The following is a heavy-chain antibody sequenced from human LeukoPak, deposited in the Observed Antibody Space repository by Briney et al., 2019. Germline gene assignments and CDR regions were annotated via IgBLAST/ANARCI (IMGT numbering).Heavy chain of an antibody. D-gene: IGHD2-15*01. V-gene: IGHV1-2*02. Sequence: GASVKVSCKASGYTFTGYYMHWVRQAPGQGLEWMGWINPNSGGTNYAQKFQGRVTMTRDTSISTAYMELSRLRSDDTAVYYCAREPSRYCSGGSCYRVLNFDYWGQGTLVTVSS. CDR1: GYTFTGYY. J-gene: IGHJ4*02. CDR3: AREPSRYCSGGSCYRVLNFDY. CDR2: INPNSGGT.